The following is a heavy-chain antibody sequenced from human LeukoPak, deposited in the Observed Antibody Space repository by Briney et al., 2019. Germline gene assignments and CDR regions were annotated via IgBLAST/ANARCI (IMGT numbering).Heavy chain of an antibody. CDR3: ARYVTTYYDILTGAGVFDY. CDR1: GFTVSSNY. V-gene: IGHV3-66*02. CDR2: IYSGGST. D-gene: IGHD3-9*01. J-gene: IGHJ4*02. Sequence: PGGSLRLSCAASGFTVSSNYMSWVRQAPGKGLEWVSVIYSGGSTYYADSVKGRFTISRDNSKNTLYLQMNSLRAGDTAVYYCARYVTTYYDILTGAGVFDYWGQGTLVTVSS.